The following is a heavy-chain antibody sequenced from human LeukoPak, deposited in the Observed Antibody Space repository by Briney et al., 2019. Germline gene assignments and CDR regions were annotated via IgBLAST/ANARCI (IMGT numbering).Heavy chain of an antibody. CDR3: AKIIYPSLTGTTTGAFDI. CDR2: INPNSGGT. CDR1: GYTFTGYY. Sequence: ASVKVSCKASGYTFTGYYIHWVRQAPGQGLEWMGWINPNSGGTNYAQKFQGRVTMTRDTSISTADMELSRLRSDDTAVYYCAKIIYPSLTGTTTGAFDIWGQGTMVTVSS. J-gene: IGHJ3*02. D-gene: IGHD1-7*01. V-gene: IGHV1-2*02.